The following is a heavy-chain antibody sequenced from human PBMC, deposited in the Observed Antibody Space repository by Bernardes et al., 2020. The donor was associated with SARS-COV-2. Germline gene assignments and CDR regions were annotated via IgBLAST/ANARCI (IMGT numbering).Heavy chain of an antibody. J-gene: IGHJ4*02. D-gene: IGHD1-26*01. CDR1: GYTFSDYY. CDR2: INPNSGGT. V-gene: IGHV1-2*02. Sequence: ASVKVSCVASGYTFSDYYIHWVRQAPGQGPEWMGWINPNSGGTYYAQKFLGRVTMTRDTSISAAFLDLSRLRSDDTAVYYCARSPVGATMIKLYFDYWGQGTLVTVSS. CDR3: ARSPVGATMIKLYFDY.